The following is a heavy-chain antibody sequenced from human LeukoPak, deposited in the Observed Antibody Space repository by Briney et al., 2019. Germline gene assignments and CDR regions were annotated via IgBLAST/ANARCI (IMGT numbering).Heavy chain of an antibody. CDR2: TYYRSKWYN. D-gene: IGHD3-3*01. CDR3: AREESETYTIDY. Sequence: SGPGLVKPSQTLSLTCAISGDSVSSYSVAWTWIRQSTSRGLQWLGRTYYRSKWYNDYAISVKSRITINPDTSKNQFSLQLTSVTPEDTAVYYCAREESETYTIDYWGQGTLVTVSS. J-gene: IGHJ4*02. CDR1: GDSVSSYSVA. V-gene: IGHV6-1*01.